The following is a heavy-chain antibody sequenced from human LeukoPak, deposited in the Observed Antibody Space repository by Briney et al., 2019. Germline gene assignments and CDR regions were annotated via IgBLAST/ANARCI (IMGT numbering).Heavy chain of an antibody. V-gene: IGHV4-30-4*01. J-gene: IGHJ4*02. CDR3: ARLTAGDYYDSSGWFDY. Sequence: PSETLSLTCTVSGGSISSGGYYWSWIRQPPGKGLEWIGYIYYSGSTYYNPSLKSRVTISVDTSKNQFSLKLSSVTAADTAVYYCARLTAGDYYDSSGWFDYWGQGTLVTVSS. CDR2: IYYSGST. CDR1: GGSISSGGYY. D-gene: IGHD3-22*01.